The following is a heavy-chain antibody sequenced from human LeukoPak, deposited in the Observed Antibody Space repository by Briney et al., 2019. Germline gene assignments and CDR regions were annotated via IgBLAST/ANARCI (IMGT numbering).Heavy chain of an antibody. J-gene: IGHJ5*02. CDR1: GGSISSYY. V-gene: IGHV4-59*01. CDR2: IYYSGST. D-gene: IGHD2-2*01. Sequence: SEXLSLTCTVSGGSISSYYWSWIRQPPGKGLEWIGYIYYSGSTNYNPSLKSRVTISVDTSKNQFSLKLSSVTAADTAVYYCARDLYQGWFDPWGQGTLVTVSS. CDR3: ARDLYQGWFDP.